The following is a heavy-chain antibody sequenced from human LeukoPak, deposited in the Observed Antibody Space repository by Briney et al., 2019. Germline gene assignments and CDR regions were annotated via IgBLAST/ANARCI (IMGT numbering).Heavy chain of an antibody. J-gene: IGHJ4*02. CDR2: VRDKVDGYTT. V-gene: IGHV3-72*01. CDR1: GFTFSDHD. D-gene: IGHD3-10*02. CDR3: AAVRGVMGY. Sequence: GGSLRLSCAASGFTFSDHDMDWVRQAPGKGLEWVGRVRDKVDGYTTEYAASVKGRFTISRDDSRSLLYLQMNSLKTEDTAVYYCAAVRGVMGYWGQGTLVTVSS.